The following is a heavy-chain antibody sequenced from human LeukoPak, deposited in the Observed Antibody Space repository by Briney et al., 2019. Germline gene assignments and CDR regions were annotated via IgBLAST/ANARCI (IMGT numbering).Heavy chain of an antibody. CDR2: IIPIFGTT. CDR3: ARDVKDEGGCYRFDY. Sequence: ASVKVSCTASVGTFSSYAISWVRQTPGQGLEWMGGIIPIFGTTNYAQKFQDRVTINAGESTTTAYMELISLRSADTATYYCARDVKDEGGCYRFDYWGQGTMITVSS. CDR1: VGTFSSYA. V-gene: IGHV1-69*13. D-gene: IGHD3-22*01. J-gene: IGHJ4*02.